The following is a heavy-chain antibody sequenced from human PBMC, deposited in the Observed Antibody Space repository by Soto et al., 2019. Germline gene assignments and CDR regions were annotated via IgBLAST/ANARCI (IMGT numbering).Heavy chain of an antibody. Sequence: PSETLSPTCPVSGGSISSYYWSWIRPPPGKGLEWIGYIYYGGSTNYNPSLKSRVTISVDTSKNQFSLKLSSVTAADTAVDYCARSSGEEYSSSWFLDYWGQGTRFTVSS. V-gene: IGHV4-59*01. D-gene: IGHD6-13*01. CDR3: ARSSGEEYSSSWFLDY. CDR1: GGSISSYY. CDR2: IYYGGST. J-gene: IGHJ4*02.